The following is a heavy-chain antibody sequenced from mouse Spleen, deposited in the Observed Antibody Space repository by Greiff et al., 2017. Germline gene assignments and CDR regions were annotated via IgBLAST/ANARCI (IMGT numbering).Heavy chain of an antibody. Sequence: VQLQQSGPELVKPGASVKISCKASGYSFTGYYMNWVKQSPEKSLEWIGEINPSTGGTTYNQKFKAKATLTVDTSSSTAYMQLKSLTSEDSAVYYCARVTGYYFDYWGQGTTLTVSS. CDR2: INPSTGGT. V-gene: IGHV1-42*01. D-gene: IGHD4-1*01. J-gene: IGHJ2*01. CDR1: GYSFTGYY. CDR3: ARVTGYYFDY.